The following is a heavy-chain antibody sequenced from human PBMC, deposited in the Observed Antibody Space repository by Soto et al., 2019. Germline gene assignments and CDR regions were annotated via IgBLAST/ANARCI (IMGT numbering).Heavy chain of an antibody. V-gene: IGHV2-5*02. CDR1: GFSLSTSGVG. CDR2: IYWDDDK. J-gene: IGHJ5*02. Sequence: QITLKESGPTLVKPTQTLTLTCTFSGFSLSTSGVGVGWIRQPPGKALEWLALIYWDDDKRYSPSLKSRLTITKDTSKNQVVLTMTNMDPVDTATYYCARTPIGSGRVTNWFDPWGQGTLVTVSS. CDR3: ARTPIGSGRVTNWFDP. D-gene: IGHD2-15*01.